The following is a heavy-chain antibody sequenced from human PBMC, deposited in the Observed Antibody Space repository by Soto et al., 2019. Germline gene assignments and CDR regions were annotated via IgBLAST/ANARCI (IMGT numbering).Heavy chain of an antibody. V-gene: IGHV1-3*01. Sequence: AGAKDTCKACGYDFSRYPINGVRQARGRRREWGGWINVANGNTQYSRNVQDSITITRDTSAATVYMLLNSLRSEDTAVYFCAQRGLPSTIGGAAWAYLDHWGQGTLVTVSS. CDR3: AQRGLPSTIGGAAWAYLDH. CDR1: GYDFSRYP. J-gene: IGHJ4*02. D-gene: IGHD1-26*01. CDR2: INVANGNT.